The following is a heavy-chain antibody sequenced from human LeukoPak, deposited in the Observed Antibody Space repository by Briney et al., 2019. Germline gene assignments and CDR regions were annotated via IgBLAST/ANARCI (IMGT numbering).Heavy chain of an antibody. CDR3: AKSGYNRFDY. CDR2: ISGSGSGGST. D-gene: IGHD5-24*01. CDR1: GFTFSSSA. V-gene: IGHV3-23*01. J-gene: IGHJ4*02. Sequence: PGGSLRLSCEASGFTFSSSAMSWVRQAPGKGLEWVSNISGSGSGGSTYYADSVKGRFTISRDNSKNTLYLQMNSLRAEDTAVYYCAKSGYNRFDYWGQGTLVTVSS.